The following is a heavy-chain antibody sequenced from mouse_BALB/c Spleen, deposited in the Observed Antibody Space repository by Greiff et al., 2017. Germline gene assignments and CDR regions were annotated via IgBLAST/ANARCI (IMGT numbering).Heavy chain of an antibody. CDR1: GYTFSSYW. D-gene: IGHD2-3*01. J-gene: IGHJ3*01. CDR2: ILPGSGST. CDR3: KANDGYYMFAY. Sequence: QVQLQQSGAELMKPGASVKISCKATGYTFSSYWIEWVKQRPGHGLEWIGEILPGSGSTNYNEKFKGKATFTADTSSNTAYLQLSSLTSEDTAVYYCKANDGYYMFAYWGQGTLVTVSA. V-gene: IGHV1-9*01.